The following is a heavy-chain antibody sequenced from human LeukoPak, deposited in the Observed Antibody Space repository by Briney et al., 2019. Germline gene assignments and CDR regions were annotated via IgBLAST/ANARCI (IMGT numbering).Heavy chain of an antibody. J-gene: IGHJ6*02. CDR1: GFTFSRHG. D-gene: IGHD4-23*01. Sequence: GGSLRLSCAPSGFTFSRHGMHWVRQAPGKGLEWVANIKQDGSEKYYVDSVKGRFTISRDNAKNSLYLQMNSLRAEDTAVYYCATATVVTPLGMDVWGQGTTVTVSS. V-gene: IGHV3-7*01. CDR3: ATATVVTPLGMDV. CDR2: IKQDGSEK.